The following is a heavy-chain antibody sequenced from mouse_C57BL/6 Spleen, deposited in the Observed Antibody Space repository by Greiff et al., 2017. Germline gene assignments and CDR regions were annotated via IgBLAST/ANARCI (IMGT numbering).Heavy chain of an antibody. V-gene: IGHV1-59*01. J-gene: IGHJ3*01. Sequence: QVQLQQPGAELVRPGTSVKLSCKASGYTFTSYWMHWVKQRPGQGLEWIGVIDPSDSYTNYNQKFKGKATLTVDTSSSTAYMQLSSLTSEDSAVYYCASPGRHGFAYWGQGTLVTVSA. D-gene: IGHD3-3*01. CDR3: ASPGRHGFAY. CDR1: GYTFTSYW. CDR2: IDPSDSYT.